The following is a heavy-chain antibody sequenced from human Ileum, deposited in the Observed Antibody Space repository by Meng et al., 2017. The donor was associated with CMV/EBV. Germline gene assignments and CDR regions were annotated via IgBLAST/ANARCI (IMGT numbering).Heavy chain of an antibody. CDR1: GGSFSSFS. J-gene: IGHJ4*02. CDR3: TRGRVGDWGFDF. D-gene: IGHD1-26*01. V-gene: IGHV4-34*02. CDR2: INHRGTT. Sequence: PQWGPSLFEPSDTLPLTCGVNGGSFSSFSWTWIRQPPGKGPEWIGDINHRGTTNSSPSLQSRVTISIDTSKKQFSLRLSSLTAADTAVYYCTRGRVGDWGFDFWGQGTLVTVSS.